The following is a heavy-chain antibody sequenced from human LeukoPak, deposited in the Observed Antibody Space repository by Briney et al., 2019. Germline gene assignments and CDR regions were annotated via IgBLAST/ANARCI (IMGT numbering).Heavy chain of an antibody. Sequence: NPGASLRLSCAASGFTFSSYWMHWVRQAPGKGLVWVSRINSDGSRTTYADSVKGRFTISRDNAKNTLYLQMNSLRAEDTAVYYCASLFLCYGCSSSSDSFDIWGQGTMVAVSS. V-gene: IGHV3-74*01. J-gene: IGHJ3*02. CDR3: ASLFLCYGCSSSSDSFDI. D-gene: IGHD6-6*01. CDR2: INSDGSRT. CDR1: GFTFSSYW.